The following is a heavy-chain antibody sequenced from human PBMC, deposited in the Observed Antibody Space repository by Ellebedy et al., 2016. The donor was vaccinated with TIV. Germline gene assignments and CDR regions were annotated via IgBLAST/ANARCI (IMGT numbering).Heavy chain of an antibody. D-gene: IGHD3-16*01. J-gene: IGHJ4*02. V-gene: IGHV3-64D*06. Sequence: PGGSLRPSCSASGFTFSSYAMHWVRQAPGKGLEYISAIVSNGDSTYYANSVKGRFTISRDNSKNTLYLQMSSLRPEDTAVYYCVKAWGDWGQGTLVTVSS. CDR1: GFTFSSYA. CDR2: IVSNGDST. CDR3: VKAWGD.